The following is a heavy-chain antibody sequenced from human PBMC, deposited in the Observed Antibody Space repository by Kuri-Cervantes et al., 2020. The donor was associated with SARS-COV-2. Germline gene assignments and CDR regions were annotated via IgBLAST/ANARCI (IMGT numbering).Heavy chain of an antibody. J-gene: IGHJ6*02. V-gene: IGHV3-33*08. CDR1: GFTFSSYG. Sequence: GESLKISCAASGFTFSSYGMHWVRQAPGKGLEWVAVIWYDGSNKYYADSVKGRFTISRDNSKNTLYLQMNSLRAEDTAVYYCARGYVNCSGGSCYSIHYYYGMDVWGQGTRSPSP. D-gene: IGHD2-15*01. CDR3: ARGYVNCSGGSCYSIHYYYGMDV. CDR2: IWYDGSNK.